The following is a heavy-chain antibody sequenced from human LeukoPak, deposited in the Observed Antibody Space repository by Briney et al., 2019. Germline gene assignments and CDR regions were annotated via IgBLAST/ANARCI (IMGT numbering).Heavy chain of an antibody. Sequence: AGTLSLSCAASGFTFSSYTMNWVRQAPGTGLEWVSSISTTGSYIYYADSVKGRFTISRDNAKKSLYLQMDSLRAEDTAVYYCARVRGYSRYQPLDYWGQGTLVTVSS. V-gene: IGHV3-21*01. CDR2: ISTTGSYI. CDR3: ARVRGYSRYQPLDY. J-gene: IGHJ4*02. CDR1: GFTFSSYT. D-gene: IGHD3-10*01.